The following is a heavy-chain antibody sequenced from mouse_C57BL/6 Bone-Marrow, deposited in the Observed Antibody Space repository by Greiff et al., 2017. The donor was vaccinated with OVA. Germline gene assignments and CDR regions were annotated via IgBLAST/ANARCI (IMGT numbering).Heavy chain of an antibody. D-gene: IGHD1-1*01. CDR2: IYPGSGST. CDR1: GYTFTSYW. V-gene: IGHV1-55*01. J-gene: IGHJ1*03. Sequence: QVQLQQPGAELVKPGASVKMSCKASGYTFTSYWITWVKQRPGQGLEWIGDIYPGSGSTNYNEKFKSKATLTVDTSSSTAYMQLSSLTSEDSAVYYCARGNYYGSSYWDFDVWGTGTTVTVSS. CDR3: ARGNYYGSSYWDFDV.